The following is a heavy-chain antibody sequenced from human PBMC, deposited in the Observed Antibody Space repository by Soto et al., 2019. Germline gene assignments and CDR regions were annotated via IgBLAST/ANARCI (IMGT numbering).Heavy chain of an antibody. CDR2: IYYSGST. CDR1: GDSISSSYY. D-gene: IGHD6-13*01. Sequence: PSETLSLTCAVSGDSISSSYYWSWIRQPPGKGLEWIGYIYYSGSTNYNPSLKSRVTISVDTSKNQFSLKLSSVTAADTAVYYCARDQVAAAGPFDYWGQGTLVTVSS. V-gene: IGHV4-61*01. CDR3: ARDQVAAAGPFDY. J-gene: IGHJ4*02.